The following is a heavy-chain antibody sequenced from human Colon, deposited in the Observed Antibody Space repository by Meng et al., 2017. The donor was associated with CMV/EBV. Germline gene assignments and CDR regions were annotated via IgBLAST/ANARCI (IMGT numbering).Heavy chain of an antibody. CDR3: ARDRDSSSSVDAFDI. CDR1: GFTFSGYA. Sequence: EGSLRLSCVGSGFTFSGYAMSWVRQAPGRGLEWVSAINSRGDDTYYADSVRGRFTISRDNAKNNLYLQMNSLRAEDTAVYYCARDRDSSSSVDAFDIWGQGTMVTVSS. V-gene: IGHV3-23*01. CDR2: INSRGDDT. J-gene: IGHJ3*02. D-gene: IGHD6-13*01.